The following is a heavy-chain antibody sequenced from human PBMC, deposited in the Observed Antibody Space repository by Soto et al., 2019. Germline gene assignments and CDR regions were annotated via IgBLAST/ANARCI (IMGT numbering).Heavy chain of an antibody. J-gene: IGHJ4*02. V-gene: IGHV4-30-4*01. CDR2: IYHSRTT. CDR1: GGSISHGDYY. D-gene: IGHD4-4*01. Sequence: SETLSLTCTVCGGSISHGDYYWSWIRQPPGRGLEWIGYIYHSRTTYYNPSLKSRVTISVDTSKNQFSLKLSSVTAADTAVYYCARKFTVTTGFDYWGQGTRVTVSS. CDR3: ARKFTVTTGFDY.